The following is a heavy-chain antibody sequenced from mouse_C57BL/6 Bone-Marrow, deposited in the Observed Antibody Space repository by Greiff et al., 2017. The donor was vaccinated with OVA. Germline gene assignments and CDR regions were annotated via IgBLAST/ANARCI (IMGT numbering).Heavy chain of an antibody. V-gene: IGHV5-4*01. CDR1: GFTFSSYA. CDR2: ISDGGSYT. D-gene: IGHD1-1*01. J-gene: IGHJ3*01. Sequence: EVKLVESGGGLVKPGGSLKLSCAASGFTFSSYAMSWVRQTPEKRLEWVATISDGGSYTYYPDNVKGRFTISRDNAKNNLDLQMSHLKSEDTAMYYCAREGITTVRAWFAYWGQGTLVTVSA. CDR3: AREGITTVRAWFAY.